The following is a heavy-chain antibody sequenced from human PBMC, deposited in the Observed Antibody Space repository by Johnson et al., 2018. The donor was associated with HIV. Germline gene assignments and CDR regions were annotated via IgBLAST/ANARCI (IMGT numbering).Heavy chain of an antibody. CDR3: AKDVGNYWPNAFDI. Sequence: QVQLVESGGGVVQPGRSLRLSCAASRFTFSSYAMHWVRQAPGQGLEWVAVISYDGSNEYYADSVKGRFTISRDNSKNTLYLQMNSLRAEDTAVYYCAKDVGNYWPNAFDIWGQGTTVTVSS. CDR2: ISYDGSNE. J-gene: IGHJ3*02. V-gene: IGHV3-30*04. D-gene: IGHD3-22*01. CDR1: RFTFSSYA.